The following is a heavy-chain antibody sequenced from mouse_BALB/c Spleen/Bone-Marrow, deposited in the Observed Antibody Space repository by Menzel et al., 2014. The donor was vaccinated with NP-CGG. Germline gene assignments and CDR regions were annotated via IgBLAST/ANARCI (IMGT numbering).Heavy chain of an antibody. D-gene: IGHD1-1*01. CDR2: IWGGGST. V-gene: IGHV2-6-5*01. CDR1: GFSLTDYG. Sequence: VMLVESGPGLVAPSQSLSITCTVSGFSLTDYGVSWIRQPPGKGLEWLGVIWGGGSTYYNSALKSRLSISKDNSKSQVFLKLNGLQTVDTAMYYCAKLGRSYYYFDVWGAGTTVTVSS. J-gene: IGHJ1*01. CDR3: AKLGRSYYYFDV.